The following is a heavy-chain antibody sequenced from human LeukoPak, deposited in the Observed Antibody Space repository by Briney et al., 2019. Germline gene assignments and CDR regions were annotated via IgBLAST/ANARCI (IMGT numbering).Heavy chain of an antibody. J-gene: IGHJ6*03. V-gene: IGHV3-30*04. Sequence: GRSLRLSCAASGFTFSSYAMHWVRQAPGKGLEWVAVISYDGSNKYYADSVKGRFTISRDNSKNTLYLQMNSLRAEDTAVYYCARDPPCSGGSCYYYYYMDVWGKGTTVTVSS. CDR3: ARDPPCSGGSCYYYYYMDV. CDR2: ISYDGSNK. CDR1: GFTFSSYA. D-gene: IGHD2-15*01.